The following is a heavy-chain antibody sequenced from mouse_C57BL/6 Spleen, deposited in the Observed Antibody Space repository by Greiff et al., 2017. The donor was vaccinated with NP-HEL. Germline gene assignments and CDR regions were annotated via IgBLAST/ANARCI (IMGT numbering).Heavy chain of an antibody. CDR2: ISDGGSYT. V-gene: IGHV5-4*03. D-gene: IGHD2-5*01. CDR1: GFTFSSYA. CDR3: ARGDYSKGYFDY. J-gene: IGHJ2*01. Sequence: EVKVVESGGGLVKPGGSLKLSCAASGFTFSSYAMSWVRQTPEKRLEWVATISDGGSYTYYPDNVKGRFTISRDNAKNNLYLQMSHLKSEDTAMYYCARGDYSKGYFDYWGQGTTLTVSS.